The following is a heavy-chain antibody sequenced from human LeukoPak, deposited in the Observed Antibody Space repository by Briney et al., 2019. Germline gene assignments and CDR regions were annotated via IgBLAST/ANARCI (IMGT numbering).Heavy chain of an antibody. CDR2: INHSGST. J-gene: IGHJ4*02. CDR3: ATSAVRGYYDSSGYRY. Sequence: PSETLSLTCAVYGGSSSGYYWSWIRQPPGKGLEWIGEINHSGSTNYNPSLKSRVTISVDTSKNQFSLKLSSVTAADTAVYYCATSAVRGYYDSSGYRYWGQGTLVTVSS. D-gene: IGHD3-22*01. V-gene: IGHV4-34*01. CDR1: GGSSSGYY.